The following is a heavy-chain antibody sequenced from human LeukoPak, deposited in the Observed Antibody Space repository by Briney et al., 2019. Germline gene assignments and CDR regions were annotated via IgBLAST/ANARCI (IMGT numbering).Heavy chain of an antibody. J-gene: IGHJ4*02. CDR1: GHTFTKYW. CDR2: VNPINSDT. CDR3: ARGHLYDYSSTSYYFDY. Sequence: PGESLKISCKGSGHTFTKYWIGWVRQMPGKGLEWMGIVNPINSDTRYSPSFQGQVTISADKSISTAYLQWSSLKASDTAMYYCARGHLYDYSSTSYYFDYWGQGTLVTVSS. D-gene: IGHD6-13*01. V-gene: IGHV5-51*01.